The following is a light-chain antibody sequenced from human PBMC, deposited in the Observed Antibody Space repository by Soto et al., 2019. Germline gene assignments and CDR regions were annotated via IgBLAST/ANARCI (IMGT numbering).Light chain of an antibody. CDR1: QSVSSN. V-gene: IGKV3-20*01. CDR2: DAS. J-gene: IGKJ1*01. CDR3: QQYSSSRT. Sequence: EIVLTQSPGTVSLSPWERVTLSCRASQSVSSNLAWYQQKPGQAPRLLMYDASSRATGIPDRFSGSGSGTDFTLTISRLEPEDFAVYYCQQYSSSRTFGQGTKVDI.